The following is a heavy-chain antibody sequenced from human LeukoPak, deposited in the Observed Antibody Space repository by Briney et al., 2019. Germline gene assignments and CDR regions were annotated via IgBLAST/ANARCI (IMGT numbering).Heavy chain of an antibody. CDR1: GFTFSGYG. D-gene: IGHD4-17*01. J-gene: IGHJ4*02. Sequence: GGTLRLSCAASGFTFSGYGMHWVRQAPGKGLEWVAVISYDGSNKYYADSVKGRFTISRDNSKNTLYLQMNSLRAEDTAVYYCAKPYYGDFDYWGQGTLVTVSS. V-gene: IGHV3-30*18. CDR3: AKPYYGDFDY. CDR2: ISYDGSNK.